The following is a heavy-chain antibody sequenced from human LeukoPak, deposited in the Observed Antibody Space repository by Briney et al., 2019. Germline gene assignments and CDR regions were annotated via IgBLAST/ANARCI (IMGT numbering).Heavy chain of an antibody. CDR3: ARVSGTTVGYYYYYYMDV. Sequence: PSETLSLTCTVSGGSISSYYWSWIRQPAGKGLEWIGRIYTSGSTNYNPSLKSRVTISVDKSKNQFSLKLSSVTAADTAVYYCARVSGTTVGYYYYYYMDVWGKGTTVTVSS. CDR2: IYTSGST. D-gene: IGHD4-11*01. V-gene: IGHV4-4*07. CDR1: GGSISSYY. J-gene: IGHJ6*03.